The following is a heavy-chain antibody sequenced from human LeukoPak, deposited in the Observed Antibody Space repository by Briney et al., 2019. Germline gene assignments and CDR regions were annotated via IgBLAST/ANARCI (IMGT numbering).Heavy chain of an antibody. J-gene: IGHJ3*02. V-gene: IGHV3-30*02. CDR1: GFTFSSYG. D-gene: IGHD2-2*02. Sequence: GGSLRLSCAASGFTFSSYGMHWVRQAPGKGLEWVAFIRYDGSNKYYADSVKGRFTISRDNSKNTLYLQMNSLRAGDTAVYYCAKGADIVVVPAAIPGRRAFDIWGQGTMVTVSS. CDR3: AKGADIVVVPAAIPGRRAFDI. CDR2: IRYDGSNK.